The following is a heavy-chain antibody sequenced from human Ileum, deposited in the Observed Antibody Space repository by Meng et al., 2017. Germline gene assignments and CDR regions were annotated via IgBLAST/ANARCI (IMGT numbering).Heavy chain of an antibody. D-gene: IGHD5-12*01. CDR2: VSGYSGQS. J-gene: IGHJ4*02. CDR3: AKDSVATATQFDS. Sequence: QVQLVQSGAAVKKRGASVTVSGKASGYTFTDYVCIWVRQAPGQRLQWLGWVSGYSGQSHYAQSVQDRVAMTTDTSTNTAYMELRSLRSDDTAVYYCAKDSVATATQFDSWGQGTLVTVSS. V-gene: IGHV1-18*01. CDR1: GYTFTDYV.